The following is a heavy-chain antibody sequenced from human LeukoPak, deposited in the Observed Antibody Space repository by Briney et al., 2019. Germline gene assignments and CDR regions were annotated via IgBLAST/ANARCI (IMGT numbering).Heavy chain of an antibody. Sequence: PGGTLRLSCAASGFIFSNYGVNWVRQAPGKGLEWVSYISGSGGSTYYADSVKGRFTISRDNSKNTLYLQMNSLRAEDTAVYYCAKVHRESYYYFDYWGQGTLVTVSS. J-gene: IGHJ4*02. CDR1: GFIFSNYG. CDR3: AKVHRESYYYFDY. V-gene: IGHV3-23*01. D-gene: IGHD1-26*01. CDR2: ISGSGGST.